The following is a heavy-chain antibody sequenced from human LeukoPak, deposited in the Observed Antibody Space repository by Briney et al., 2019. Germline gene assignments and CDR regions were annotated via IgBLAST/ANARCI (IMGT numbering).Heavy chain of an antibody. CDR2: NSFSGST. D-gene: IGHD1-1*01. J-gene: IGHJ4*02. V-gene: IGHV4-59*08. CDR3: ARHAAGTTRDY. Sequence: SETLSLTCTVSCGSISPYYWRWIRQPPGKGLECIGHNSFSGSTDYNASLKSRVTISRDTTRSQFSLSLYSVTGADTAMYYCARHAAGTTRDYWGQGTLVTVSA. CDR1: CGSISPYY.